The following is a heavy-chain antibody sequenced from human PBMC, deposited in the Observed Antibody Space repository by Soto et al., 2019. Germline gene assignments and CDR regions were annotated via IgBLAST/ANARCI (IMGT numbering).Heavy chain of an antibody. J-gene: IGHJ5*02. CDR2: IYDSGST. Sequence: SETLSLTCNVSGGSISRGDSYWTWIRQPPGKGLEWIGYIYDSGSTYYNPSLKSRVTISLDTSMNQFSLKLSSVTAADTAVYYSARGYYGSGSYHNVNNWFDPWGQGTLVTVSS. D-gene: IGHD3-10*01. CDR3: ARGYYGSGSYHNVNNWFDP. CDR1: GGSISRGDSY. V-gene: IGHV4-30-4*01.